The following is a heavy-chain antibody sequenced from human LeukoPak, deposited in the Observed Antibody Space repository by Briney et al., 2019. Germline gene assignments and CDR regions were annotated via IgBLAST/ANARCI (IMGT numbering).Heavy chain of an antibody. D-gene: IGHD3-10*01. V-gene: IGHV3-11*01. CDR3: ARSENRGPPHLNWFDP. CDR1: GFTFSDYY. CDR2: ISSSGSTI. Sequence: GGSLRLSCAASGFTFSDYYMSWIRQAPGRGLEWVSYISSSGSTIYYADSVKGRFTISRDNAKNSLYLQMNSLRAEDTAMYYCARSENRGPPHLNWFDPWGQGTLVTVSS. J-gene: IGHJ5*02.